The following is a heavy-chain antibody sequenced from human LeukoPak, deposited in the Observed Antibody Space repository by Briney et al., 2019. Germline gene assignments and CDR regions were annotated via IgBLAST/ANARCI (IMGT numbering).Heavy chain of an antibody. J-gene: IGHJ4*02. CDR2: IYHSGST. Sequence: SETLSLTCTVSGGSISSYYWSWIRQPPGKGLEWIGYIYHSGSTYYNPSLKSRVTISVDRSKNQFSLKLSSVTAADTAVYYCARDLSGILDYWGQGTLVTVSS. D-gene: IGHD1-26*01. V-gene: IGHV4-59*12. CDR3: ARDLSGILDY. CDR1: GGSISSYY.